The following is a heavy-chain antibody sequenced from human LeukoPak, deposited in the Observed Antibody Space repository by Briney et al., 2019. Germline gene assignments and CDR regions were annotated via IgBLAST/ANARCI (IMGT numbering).Heavy chain of an antibody. CDR1: GGTFSSYA. J-gene: IGHJ4*02. D-gene: IGHD2-15*01. CDR2: IIPIFGTA. Sequence: SVKVSCKASGGTFSSYAISWVRQAPGQGLEWMGGIIPIFGTANYAQKFQGRVTITADKSTSTAYMELSSLRSADTAVYYCAAVPTLYCSGGSCYSPYWGQGTLVTVSS. V-gene: IGHV1-69*06. CDR3: AAVPTLYCSGGSCYSPY.